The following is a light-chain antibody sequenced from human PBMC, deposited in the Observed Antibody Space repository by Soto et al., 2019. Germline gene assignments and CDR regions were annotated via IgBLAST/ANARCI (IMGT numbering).Light chain of an antibody. CDR3: QKYNTAPLT. CDR1: QGIGNY. Sequence: DIQMTQSSLSLSASVGDRVTITCRASQGIGNYLAWFQQKPGRVPKLLIYGASALQGGVPPRFSGSGSGTEFTLTISSLQPEDVATYYCQKYNTAPLTFGGGTKVEI. J-gene: IGKJ4*01. CDR2: GAS. V-gene: IGKV1-27*01.